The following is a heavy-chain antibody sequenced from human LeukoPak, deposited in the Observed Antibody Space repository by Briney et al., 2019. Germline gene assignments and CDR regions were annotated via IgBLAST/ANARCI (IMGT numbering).Heavy chain of an antibody. D-gene: IGHD6-19*01. Sequence: GGSLRLSCAASGFTISSYAMSWVRQAPGKGLEWVSTVRGSGDYTYYADSVKGRFTNSRDNAHNTLYLHMNSLRAEDTAVYYCAKEPATRWLATFDYWGQGTLVTVSS. V-gene: IGHV3-23*01. CDR2: VRGSGDYT. CDR3: AKEPATRWLATFDY. CDR1: GFTISSYA. J-gene: IGHJ4*02.